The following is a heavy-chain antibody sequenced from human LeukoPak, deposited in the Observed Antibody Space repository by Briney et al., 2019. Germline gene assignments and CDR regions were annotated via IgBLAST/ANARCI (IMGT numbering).Heavy chain of an antibody. D-gene: IGHD1-14*01. CDR3: ARDRKYYYHMDV. V-gene: IGHV4-34*01. CDR2: INHSGST. CDR1: GGSFSGYY. J-gene: IGHJ6*03. Sequence: PSETLSLTCAVYGGSFSGYYWSWIRQPPGKGLEWIGEINHSGSTNYSPSLKSRVTISVDTSKNQFSLKLSSVTAADTALYYCARDRKYYYHMDVWGKGTTVTVSS.